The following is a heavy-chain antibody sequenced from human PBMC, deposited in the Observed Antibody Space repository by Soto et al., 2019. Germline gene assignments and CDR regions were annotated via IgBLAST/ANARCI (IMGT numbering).Heavy chain of an antibody. CDR2: IDPSDSYT. CDR1: GYRITSYW. Sequence: GESLKISCKGSGYRITSYWISWVRQLPGKGLEWMGRIDPSDSYTNYSPSFQGHVTISADKSISTAYLQWSSLKASDTAMYYCARRPEPYYYDSSGYTLDYWGQGPLVTVSS. D-gene: IGHD3-22*01. CDR3: ARRPEPYYYDSSGYTLDY. J-gene: IGHJ4*02. V-gene: IGHV5-10-1*01.